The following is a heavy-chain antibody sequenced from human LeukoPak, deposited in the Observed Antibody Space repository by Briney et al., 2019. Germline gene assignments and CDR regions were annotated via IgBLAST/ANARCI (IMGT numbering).Heavy chain of an antibody. CDR3: ARVSTLSGTLSAYFDY. J-gene: IGHJ4*02. CDR1: GYTFTVYY. V-gene: IGHV1-2*02. D-gene: IGHD1-26*01. CDR2: INPNSGGT. Sequence: ASVKVSFKASGYTFTVYYMHWVRQAPGQGLELMGWINPNSGGTNYAQKFQGRVTMTRDTSISTAYLELSRLRSDDTAVYYCARVSTLSGTLSAYFDYWGQGTLVTVSS.